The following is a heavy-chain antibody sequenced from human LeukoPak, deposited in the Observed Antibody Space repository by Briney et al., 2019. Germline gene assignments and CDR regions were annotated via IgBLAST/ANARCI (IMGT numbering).Heavy chain of an antibody. CDR1: GYTFTSYG. Sequence: ASVKVSCKASGYTFTSYGISWVRQAPGQGLEWMGWISGYSGNANYVQKFQGRVTMATGTSTSTVYMELRSLTSDDTAVYYCARDIATVVHQEWGQGTLVTVSS. D-gene: IGHD2-2*01. J-gene: IGHJ4*02. CDR2: ISGYSGNA. CDR3: ARDIATVVHQE. V-gene: IGHV1-18*01.